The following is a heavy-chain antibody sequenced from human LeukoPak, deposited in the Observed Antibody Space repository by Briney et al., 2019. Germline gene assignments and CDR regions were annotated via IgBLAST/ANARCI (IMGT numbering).Heavy chain of an antibody. J-gene: IGHJ6*03. CDR2: IKQDGSEK. CDR1: GFTFSSYW. CDR3: ARTTPDCSSTSCLPFVYYYYYYYYMDV. D-gene: IGHD2-2*01. V-gene: IGHV3-7*01. Sequence: GGSLRLSCAASGFTFSSYWMSWVRQAPGKGLEWVANIKQDGSEKYYVDSVKGRFTISRDNAKNSLYLQMNSLRAEDTAVYYCARTTPDCSSTSCLPFVYYYYYYYYMDVWGKGTTVTISS.